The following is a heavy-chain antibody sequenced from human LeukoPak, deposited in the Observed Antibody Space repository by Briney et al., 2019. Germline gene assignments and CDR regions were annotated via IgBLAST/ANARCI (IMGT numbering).Heavy chain of an antibody. J-gene: IGHJ3*02. CDR2: ISSSNSYI. Sequence: GGSLRLSYAGSGFSFRSYSMNWVRQAPGKGLQWGSSISSSNSYISYEDSVKGRFTISRDNAKNSLYLQMTSLRAEDTGVYYCARLRVVVLFDTYGFDTWSQGTMVTVSS. V-gene: IGHV3-21*06. CDR1: GFSFRSYS. D-gene: IGHD2-15*01. CDR3: ARLRVVVLFDTYGFDT.